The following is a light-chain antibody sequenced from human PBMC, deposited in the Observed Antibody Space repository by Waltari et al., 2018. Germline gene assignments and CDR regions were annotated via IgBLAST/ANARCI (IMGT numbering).Light chain of an antibody. CDR2: GAS. CDR1: QRVNSRY. V-gene: IGKV3-20*01. J-gene: IGKJ2*01. CDR3: QQYGDSPPYT. Sequence: GILSLSPGERATLSCRASQRVNSRYLAWYQQKPGQAPRLLLYGASSRPTGIPDRFSGSGSETDFTLTISRLEPEDFALYYCQQYGDSPPYTFGQGTKLEIK.